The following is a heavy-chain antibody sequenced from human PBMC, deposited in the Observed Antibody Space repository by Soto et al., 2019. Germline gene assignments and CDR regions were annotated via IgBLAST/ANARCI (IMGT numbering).Heavy chain of an antibody. CDR2: IYYSGST. CDR1: GGSLSSYY. J-gene: IGHJ6*02. D-gene: IGHD3-9*01. V-gene: IGHV4-59*08. Sequence: SETLSLTCTVSGGSLSSYYWSWLRPPPGKGLEWIGYIYYSGSTNYNPSLKSRVTISVDTSKNQFSLKLSSVTAADTAVYYCARHKKYYDILTGYLRFDYYYGMDVWGQGTTVTVSS. CDR3: ARHKKYYDILTGYLRFDYYYGMDV.